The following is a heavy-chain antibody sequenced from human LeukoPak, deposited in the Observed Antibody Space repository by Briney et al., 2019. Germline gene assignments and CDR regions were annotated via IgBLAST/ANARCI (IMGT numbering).Heavy chain of an antibody. J-gene: IGHJ3*02. D-gene: IGHD4-17*01. CDR1: GFTFNTYN. Sequence: GGSLRLSCAASGFTFNTYNMNWVRQAPGKGLEWFSSISSSSVYIYYADSVKGRFTISRDNAKNSLYLQMHSLRAEDTAIYYCARDSSRGDYGVVSDIWGQGTMVTVSS. CDR3: ARDSSRGDYGVVSDI. V-gene: IGHV3-21*01. CDR2: ISSSSVYI.